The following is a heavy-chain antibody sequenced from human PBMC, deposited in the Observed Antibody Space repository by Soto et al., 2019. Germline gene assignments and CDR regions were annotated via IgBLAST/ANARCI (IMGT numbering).Heavy chain of an antibody. CDR1: GYTFTSYY. Sequence: QVQLVQSGAEVKKPGASVKVSCKASGYTFTSYYMHWVRQAPGQGLEWMGIINPSGGSTSYAQKFQGRVTMTRETSTSTVYMELSSLRFEDTAVYYCAREGCISTSCYKRYYYYYGMDVWGQGTTVTVSS. D-gene: IGHD2-2*02. V-gene: IGHV1-46*01. J-gene: IGHJ6*02. CDR2: INPSGGST. CDR3: AREGCISTSCYKRYYYYYGMDV.